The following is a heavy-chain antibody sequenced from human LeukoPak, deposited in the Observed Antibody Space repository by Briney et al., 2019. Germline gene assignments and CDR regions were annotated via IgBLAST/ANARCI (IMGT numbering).Heavy chain of an antibody. Sequence: GESLKISCKGSGYSFTSYWIGWVRQMPGKGLEWMGIIYPGDSDTRYSPSFQGQVTISADKSIGTAYLQWSSLKASDTAMYYCARRADCSGGSCYEFDYWGQGTLVTVSS. V-gene: IGHV5-51*01. CDR3: ARRADCSGGSCYEFDY. CDR1: GYSFTSYW. CDR2: IYPGDSDT. D-gene: IGHD2-15*01. J-gene: IGHJ4*02.